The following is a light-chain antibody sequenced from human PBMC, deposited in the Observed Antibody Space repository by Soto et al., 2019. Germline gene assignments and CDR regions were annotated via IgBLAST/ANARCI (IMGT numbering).Light chain of an antibody. CDR3: SSYAGSNNYVV. V-gene: IGLV2-8*01. J-gene: IGLJ2*01. CDR2: EVS. Sequence: QSVLTQPPSASGSPGQSVTISCTGTSSDIGGYNYVSLYQQHPGKAPKLMIYEVSKRPSGVPDRFSGSKSGNTASLTVSGLQAEDEADYYCSSYAGSNNYVVCGGGTKLTVL. CDR1: SSDIGGYNY.